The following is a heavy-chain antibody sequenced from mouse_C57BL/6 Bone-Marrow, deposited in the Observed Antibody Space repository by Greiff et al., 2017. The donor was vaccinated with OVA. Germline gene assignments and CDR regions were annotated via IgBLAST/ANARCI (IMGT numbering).Heavy chain of an antibody. V-gene: IGHV5-4*01. CDR2: ISDGGSYT. J-gene: IGHJ3*01. Sequence: EVQLVESGGGLVKPGGSLKLSCAASGFTFSSYAMSWVRQTPEKRLEWVATISDGGSYTYYPDNVKGRFTISRDNAKNNLYLQMRHLKSEDTAMYDCARDQSNSAWFAYWGQGTLVTVSA. CDR3: ARDQSNSAWFAY. D-gene: IGHD2-5*01. CDR1: GFTFSSYA.